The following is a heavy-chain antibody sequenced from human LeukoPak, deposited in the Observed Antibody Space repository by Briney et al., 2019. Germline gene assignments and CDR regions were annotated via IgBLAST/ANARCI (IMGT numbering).Heavy chain of an antibody. V-gene: IGHV3-48*03. CDR2: ISSSGSTI. CDR3: ARAGRKYYYDSSGSRRPNFFFYYMDV. D-gene: IGHD3-22*01. J-gene: IGHJ6*03. CDR1: GFTFSSYE. Sequence: GGSLRLSCAASGFTFSSYEMNWVRQAPGKGLEWVSYISSSGSTIYYADSVKGRFTISRDNAKSSLRLQMNSLRAEDTAVYFCARAGRKYYYDSSGSRRPNFFFYYMDVWGKGTTVTISS.